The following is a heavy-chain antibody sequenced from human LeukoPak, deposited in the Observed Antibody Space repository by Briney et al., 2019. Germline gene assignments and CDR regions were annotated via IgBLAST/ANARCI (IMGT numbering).Heavy chain of an antibody. Sequence: EASVKVSCKASGYTFTGYYTHWVRQAPGQGLEWMGWINPNSGSTNYAQKFQGRVTMTRDTSISTAYMELSRLRSDDTAVYYCARLGSIAARPEDYWGQGTLVTVSS. D-gene: IGHD6-6*01. V-gene: IGHV1-2*02. CDR3: ARLGSIAARPEDY. J-gene: IGHJ4*02. CDR1: GYTFTGYY. CDR2: INPNSGST.